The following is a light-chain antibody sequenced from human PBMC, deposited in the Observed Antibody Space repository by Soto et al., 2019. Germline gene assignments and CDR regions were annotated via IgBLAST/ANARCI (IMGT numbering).Light chain of an antibody. V-gene: IGLV4-69*01. CDR3: QTWGTGIRV. J-gene: IGLJ2*01. CDR1: SGHSTYS. CDR2: LNNDGSH. Sequence: QAVVTQSPSASASLGASVKLTCTLSSGHSTYSIAWHQQQPEKGPRYLMVLNNDGSHSKGDGIPDRFSGSSSGAERYLTISSLQSEDEADYYCQTWGTGIRVFGGGTKLTVL.